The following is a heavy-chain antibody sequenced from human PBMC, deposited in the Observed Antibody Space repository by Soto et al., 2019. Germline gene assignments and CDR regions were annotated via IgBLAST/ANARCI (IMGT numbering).Heavy chain of an antibody. CDR2: IYYSGYT. CDR3: ARHNGPLYVGYYYDMDV. J-gene: IGHJ6*02. CDR1: GGSISSSSYY. D-gene: IGHD3-16*01. V-gene: IGHV4-39*01. Sequence: QLQLQESGPGLVKPSETLSLTCTVSGGSISSSSYYWGWIRQPPGKGLEWIGSIYYSGYTYYNPSLKSRAPIPLDPSKNQFSLKLSSVTAADTAVYYCARHNGPLYVGYYYDMDVWGQGTTVTVSS.